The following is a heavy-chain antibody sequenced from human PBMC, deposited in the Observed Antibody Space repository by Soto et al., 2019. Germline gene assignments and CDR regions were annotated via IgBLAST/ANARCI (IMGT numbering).Heavy chain of an antibody. CDR2: INPNSGGT. CDR1: GYTFTGYY. D-gene: IGHD3-9*01. CDR3: AREGGRYFDWSYGMDV. V-gene: IGHV1-2*04. Sequence: QVQLVQSGAEVKKPGASVKVSCKASGYTFTGYYMHWVRQAPGQGLEWMGWINPNSGGTNYAQKFQGWVTMTRDTSISTAYMELRRLRSDDTAVYYCAREGGRYFDWSYGMDVWGQGTTVTVSS. J-gene: IGHJ6*02.